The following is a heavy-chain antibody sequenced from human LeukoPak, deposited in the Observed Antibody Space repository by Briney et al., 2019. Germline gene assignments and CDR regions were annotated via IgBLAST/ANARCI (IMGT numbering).Heavy chain of an antibody. CDR2: MNEDGSEK. CDR1: GLTFSSYW. CDR3: ASGVYHFDH. V-gene: IGHV3-7*01. D-gene: IGHD2-8*01. Sequence: GGSLRLSCAASGLTFSSYWMCWVRQAPGKGLEWVANMNEDGSEKYYLNSVKGRFTISRDKAKNSVYLKMNSLRAEDTAVYYCASGVYHFDHWGQGTLVTVSS. J-gene: IGHJ4*02.